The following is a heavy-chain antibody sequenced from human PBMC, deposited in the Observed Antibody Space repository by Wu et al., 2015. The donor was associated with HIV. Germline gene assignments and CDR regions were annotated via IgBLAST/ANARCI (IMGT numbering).Heavy chain of an antibody. J-gene: IGHJ3*01. Sequence: QVQLVQSGAEVKKPGASVKVSCKASGYTFTGYYMHWVRQAPGQGLEWMGWINPNSGDSDYAQRFRGRVTMATDTSIDTAYMDLNRLTSDDTAIYYCARVHGYTYGKDGAFDVWGQGTVVTVSS. V-gene: IGHV1-2*02. CDR2: INPNSGDS. CDR1: GYTFTGYY. D-gene: IGHD5-18*01. CDR3: ARVHGYTYGKDGAFDV.